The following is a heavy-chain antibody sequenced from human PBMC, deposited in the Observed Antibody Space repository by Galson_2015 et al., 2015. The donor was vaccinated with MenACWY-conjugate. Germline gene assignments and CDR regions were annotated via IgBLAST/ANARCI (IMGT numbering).Heavy chain of an antibody. D-gene: IGHD3-22*01. CDR3: ARDRVIYDSSGYSQTYGMDV. J-gene: IGHJ6*02. Sequence: SETLSVTCPVSGGSISSSYWSWIRQPPGKGLEWIGYIYYSGSTNYNPSLKSRVTISVDTSKNQFSLKLSSVTAADTAVYYCARDRVIYDSSGYSQTYGMDVWGQGTTVTVSS. CDR2: IYYSGST. V-gene: IGHV4-59*01. CDR1: GGSISSSY.